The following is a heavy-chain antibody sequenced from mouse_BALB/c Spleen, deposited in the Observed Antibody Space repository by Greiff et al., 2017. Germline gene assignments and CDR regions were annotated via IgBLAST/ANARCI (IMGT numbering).Heavy chain of an antibody. Sequence: EVQRVESGGGLVKPGGSLKLSCAASGFAFSSYDMSWVRQTPEKRLEWVAYISSGGGSTYYPDTVKGRFTISRDNAKNTLYLQMSSLKSEDTAMYYCARHEGYRYDVFAYWGQGTLVTVSA. CDR2: ISSGGGST. CDR3: ARHEGYRYDVFAY. CDR1: GFAFSSYD. D-gene: IGHD2-14*01. V-gene: IGHV5-12-1*01. J-gene: IGHJ3*01.